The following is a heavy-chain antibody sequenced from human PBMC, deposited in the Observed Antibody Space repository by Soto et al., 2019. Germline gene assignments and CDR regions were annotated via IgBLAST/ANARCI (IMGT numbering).Heavy chain of an antibody. Sequence: SETLSLTCTVSGGSISSYYWSWIRQPPGKGLEWIGYIYYSGSTNYNPSLKSRVTISVDTSKNPFSLKLSSVTAADTAVYYCARRLPVGATMDYWGQGTLVTVSS. CDR3: ARRLPVGATMDY. V-gene: IGHV4-59*01. CDR1: GGSISSYY. D-gene: IGHD1-26*01. J-gene: IGHJ4*02. CDR2: IYYSGST.